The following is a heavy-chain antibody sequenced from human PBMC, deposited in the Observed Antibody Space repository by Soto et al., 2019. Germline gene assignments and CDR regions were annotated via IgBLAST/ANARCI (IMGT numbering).Heavy chain of an antibody. D-gene: IGHD3-22*01. CDR3: ARDCTLYDSRVYYYLY. V-gene: IGHV1-69*01. CDR1: GGTFSSYT. J-gene: IGHJ4*02. CDR2: ITPMFGTP. Sequence: QVQLVQSGAEVKKPGSSVKVSCKASGGTFSSYTITWVRQAPGQGLEWMRGITPMFGTPNYAQKFRGRVTFTADDSTRTAYMEMSSLRCEETSMYFWARDCTLYDSRVYYYLYWGQGTLVTVSS.